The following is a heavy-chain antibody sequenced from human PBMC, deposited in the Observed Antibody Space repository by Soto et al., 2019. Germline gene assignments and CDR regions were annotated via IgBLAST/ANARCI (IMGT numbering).Heavy chain of an antibody. V-gene: IGHV1-69*02. D-gene: IGHD5-12*01. CDR2: IIPILGIA. Sequence: SVKVSCKASGGTFSSYTISWVRQAPGQGLEWMGRIIPILGIANYAQKFQGRVTITADKSTSTAYMELSSLRSEDTAVYYCASGIVATIEPPIYYYYYMDVWGKGTTVTVSS. CDR1: GGTFSSYT. J-gene: IGHJ6*03. CDR3: ASGIVATIEPPIYYYYYMDV.